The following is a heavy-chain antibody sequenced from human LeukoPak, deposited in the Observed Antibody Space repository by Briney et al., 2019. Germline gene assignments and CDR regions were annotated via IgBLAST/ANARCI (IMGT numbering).Heavy chain of an antibody. Sequence: SETLSLTCAVSGGSISSSNWWSWVRQPPGKGLEWIGEIYHSGSTNYNPSLKSRVTISVDMSKNQFSLKLSSVTAADTAVYYCAREGGQYYFDYWGQGTLVTVSS. V-gene: IGHV4-4*02. J-gene: IGHJ4*02. CDR3: AREGGQYYFDY. CDR1: GGSISSSNW. D-gene: IGHD1-26*01. CDR2: IYHSGST.